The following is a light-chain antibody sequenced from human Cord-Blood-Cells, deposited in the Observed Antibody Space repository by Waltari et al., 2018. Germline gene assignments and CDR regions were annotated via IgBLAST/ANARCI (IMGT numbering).Light chain of an antibody. CDR2: DAS. CDR1: QSVSSY. CDR3: QQRSNWPLT. Sequence: EIVLTQSPATLSLSHGERATLSCRASQSVSSYLAWYQQNPGQAPRLLIYDASNSATGIPARFSGSGSGTYFTLTISSLEPEDFAVYYCQQRSNWPLTFGGGTKVEIK. J-gene: IGKJ4*01. V-gene: IGKV3-11*01.